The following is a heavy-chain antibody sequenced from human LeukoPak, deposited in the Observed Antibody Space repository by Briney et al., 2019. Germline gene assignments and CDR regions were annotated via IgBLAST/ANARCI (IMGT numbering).Heavy chain of an antibody. J-gene: IGHJ4*02. Sequence: GRSLLLSCVASGFTFSNYGMHWARQAPGKGLEWVAVISSDERTTYYADSVKGRFTISRDLSKSTLYLQMDSLTGEDTAVYYCAKEKAHAHPVDYWGQGTLVTVSS. CDR2: ISSDERTT. V-gene: IGHV3-30*18. CDR1: GFTFSNYG. CDR3: AKEKAHAHPVDY.